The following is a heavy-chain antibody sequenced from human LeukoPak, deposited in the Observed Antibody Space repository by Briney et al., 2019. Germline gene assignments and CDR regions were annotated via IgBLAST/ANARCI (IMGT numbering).Heavy chain of an antibody. CDR1: GFTFSSYW. J-gene: IGHJ6*03. CDR3: ARVRYQLLGGMDV. Sequence: PGGSLRLSCAASGFTFSSYWMSWVRQAPGKGLEWVANIKQDGSEKYYVDSVKGRFTISRDNAKNSLYLQMNSLRAEDTAVYYCARVRYQLLGGMDVWGKGTTVTASS. V-gene: IGHV3-7*01. CDR2: IKQDGSEK. D-gene: IGHD2-2*01.